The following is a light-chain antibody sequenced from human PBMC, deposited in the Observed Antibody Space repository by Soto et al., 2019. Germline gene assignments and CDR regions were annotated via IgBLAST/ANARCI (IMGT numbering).Light chain of an antibody. CDR2: EVR. CDR1: ISDVAGYNY. V-gene: IGLV2-14*01. CDR3: SSYRSSNTYV. J-gene: IGLJ1*01. Sequence: QSALTQPRSVSGSPGQSVSISCTGTISDVAGYNYVSWYQHHPGRAPKLMIYEVRNRPSGVSNRFSGSKSGNTASLTISGLQAEDEADYYCSSYRSSNTYVFGTGTKLTVL.